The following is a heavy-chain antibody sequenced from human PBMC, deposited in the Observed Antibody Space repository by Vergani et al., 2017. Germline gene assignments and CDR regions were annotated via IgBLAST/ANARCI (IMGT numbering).Heavy chain of an antibody. CDR2: IYYSGST. CDR3: ARVGDGCYTWHGYYYGMDV. Sequence: QVQLQESGPGLVKPSETLSLTCTVSGGSISSHYWSWIRQPPGRGLEWIGYIYYSGSTNYNPSLKRRITISVDTYKNQFSLKMSSVTAADTAVYYCARVGDGCYTWHGYYYGMDVWGQGTTVTVSS. CDR1: GGSISSHY. D-gene: IGHD6-19*01. V-gene: IGHV4-59*11. J-gene: IGHJ6*02.